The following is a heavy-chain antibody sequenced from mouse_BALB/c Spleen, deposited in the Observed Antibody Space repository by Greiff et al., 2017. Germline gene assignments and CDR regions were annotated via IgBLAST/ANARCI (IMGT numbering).Heavy chain of an antibody. D-gene: IGHD1-1*01. CDR1: GFTFNTNA. CDR2: IRSKSNNYAT. Sequence: TGGGLVQPKGSLKLSCAASGFTFNTNAMNWVRQAPGKGLEWVARIRSKSNNYATYYADSVKDRFTISRDDSQSMLYLQMNNLKTEDTAMYYCVREPYEGSSYGVYFDYWGQGTTLTVSS. J-gene: IGHJ2*01. V-gene: IGHV10S3*01. CDR3: VREPYEGSSYGVYFDY.